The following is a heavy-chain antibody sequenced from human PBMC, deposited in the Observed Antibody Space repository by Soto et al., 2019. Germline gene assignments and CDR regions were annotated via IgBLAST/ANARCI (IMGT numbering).Heavy chain of an antibody. Sequence: ASVKVSCKASGYSFTDYHIHWFRQAPGQGLEWRERINPKSGGTSTAQKFQGWVTMTTDTSISKASMELTSLTSDDTAIYYCARGDSKDCSNGVCPFFYNQDMDVWG. CDR2: INPKSGGT. CDR1: GYSFTDYH. D-gene: IGHD2-8*01. V-gene: IGHV1-2*04. J-gene: IGHJ6*02. CDR3: ARGDSKDCSNGVCPFFYNQDMDV.